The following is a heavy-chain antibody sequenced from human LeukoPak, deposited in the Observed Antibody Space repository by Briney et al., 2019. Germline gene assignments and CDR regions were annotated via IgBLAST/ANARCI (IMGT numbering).Heavy chain of an antibody. J-gene: IGHJ4*02. V-gene: IGHV3-74*01. CDR3: AREGDGYNNYFDF. D-gene: IGHD5-24*01. CDR1: GFTFSSYW. Sequence: HAGGSLRLSCAASGFTFSSYWMHWVRQAPGKGLVWVSHINTDGSSTSYADSVKGRFTISRDNAKNTLYLQMNSLRAEDTAVYYCAREGDGYNNYFDFWGQGTLVTVSS. CDR2: INTDGSST.